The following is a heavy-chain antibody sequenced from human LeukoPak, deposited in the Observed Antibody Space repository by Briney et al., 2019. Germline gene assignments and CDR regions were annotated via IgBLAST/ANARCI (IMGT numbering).Heavy chain of an antibody. CDR2: ISSSSSYI. CDR3: ASGILDYDFWSGSLYFDY. CDR1: GYTFSSYS. V-gene: IGHV3-21*01. J-gene: IGHJ4*02. D-gene: IGHD3-3*01. Sequence: GGSLRLSCAASGYTFSSYSMNWVRQAPGKGLEWVSSISSSSSYIYYADSVKGRFTISRDNAKNSLYLQMNSLRAEDTAVYYCASGILDYDFWSGSLYFDYWGQGTLVTVSS.